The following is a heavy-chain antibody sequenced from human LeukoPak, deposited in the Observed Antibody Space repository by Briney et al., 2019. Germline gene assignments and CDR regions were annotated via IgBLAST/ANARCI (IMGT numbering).Heavy chain of an antibody. V-gene: IGHV3-21*01. J-gene: IGHJ4*02. D-gene: IGHD6-13*01. CDR2: ISSSSSYI. Sequence: PGGSLRRSCAASGFTFSSYSMNWVRQAPGKGLEWVSSISSSSSYIYYADSVKGRFTISRDNAKNSLYLQMNSLRAEDTAVYYCARERFNIAAADDCWGQGTLVTVSS. CDR1: GFTFSSYS. CDR3: ARERFNIAAADDC.